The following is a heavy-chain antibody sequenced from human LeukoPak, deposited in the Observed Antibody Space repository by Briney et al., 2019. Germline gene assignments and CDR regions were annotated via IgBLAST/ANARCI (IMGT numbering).Heavy chain of an antibody. J-gene: IGHJ4*02. D-gene: IGHD3-22*01. CDR2: INGSGGST. Sequence: GSLTLSCAAYGFTFSSYAMSWVRQAPGKGLEWVSAINGSGGSTYYADSVKGRITISRDNSKNTLYLQMNGLRAEDTAVYYCAKDGGQWLPITGIDCWGQGALVTDSS. V-gene: IGHV3-23*01. CDR3: AKDGGQWLPITGIDC. CDR1: GFTFSSYA.